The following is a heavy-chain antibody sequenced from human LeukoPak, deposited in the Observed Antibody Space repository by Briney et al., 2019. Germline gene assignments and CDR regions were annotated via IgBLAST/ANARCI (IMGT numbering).Heavy chain of an antibody. V-gene: IGHV3-23*01. D-gene: IGHD2-2*01. Sequence: GGSLRLSCAASGFTFSSYAMRWVRQAPGKGLEWVSAISGSDSSTYSADSVKGRFTISRDDSKNTLYLQMNSLRAEDTAVYYCARVGPPSVVTMTFEFWGQGTLVTVSS. CDR1: GFTFSSYA. J-gene: IGHJ4*02. CDR3: ARVGPPSVVTMTFEF. CDR2: ISGSDSST.